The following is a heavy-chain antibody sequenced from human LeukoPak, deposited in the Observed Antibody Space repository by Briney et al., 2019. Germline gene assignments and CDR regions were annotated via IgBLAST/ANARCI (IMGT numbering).Heavy chain of an antibody. J-gene: IGHJ4*02. V-gene: IGHV1-18*01. Sequence: ASVKVSCKASGYTFTSYGISWVRQAPGQGLEWMGWISAYNGNTNYAQKLQGRVTMTTDTSTSTAYMELRSLRSEDTAVYYCARARGLYSSSWYNYWGQGTLVTVSS. CDR2: ISAYNGNT. CDR3: ARARGLYSSSWYNY. D-gene: IGHD6-13*01. CDR1: GYTFTSYG.